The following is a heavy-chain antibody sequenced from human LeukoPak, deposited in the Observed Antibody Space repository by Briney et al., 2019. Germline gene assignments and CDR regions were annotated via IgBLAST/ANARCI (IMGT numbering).Heavy chain of an antibody. D-gene: IGHD6-19*01. Sequence: GESLKISCKGSGYSFTSYWISWVRQMPGKGLEWMGRIDPSDSYTNYSPSFQGYVTISADKSISTAYLQWSSLKASDTAMYYCARHTLAVAGGEADFDYWSQGTLVTVSS. J-gene: IGHJ4*02. V-gene: IGHV5-10-1*01. CDR3: ARHTLAVAGGEADFDY. CDR2: IDPSDSYT. CDR1: GYSFTSYW.